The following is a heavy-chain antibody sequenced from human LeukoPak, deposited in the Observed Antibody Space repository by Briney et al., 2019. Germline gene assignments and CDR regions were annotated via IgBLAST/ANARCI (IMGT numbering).Heavy chain of an antibody. CDR1: GYTFTSCD. CDR2: INPSGGST. Sequence: ASVKVSCKASGYTFTSCDINWVRQAPGQGLEWMGIINPSGGSTSYAQKFQGRVTMTRDTSTSTVYMELSSLRSEGTAVYYCARETYYYDSSGYYQPGPFDYWGQGTLVTVSS. CDR3: ARETYYYDSSGYYQPGPFDY. D-gene: IGHD3-22*01. J-gene: IGHJ4*02. V-gene: IGHV1-46*01.